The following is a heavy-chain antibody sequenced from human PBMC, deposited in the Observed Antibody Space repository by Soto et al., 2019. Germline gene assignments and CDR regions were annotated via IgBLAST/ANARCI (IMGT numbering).Heavy chain of an antibody. V-gene: IGHV1-2*04. J-gene: IGHJ6*02. D-gene: IGHD5-18*01. CDR1: GYTFTGYY. Sequence: ASVKVSCKASGYTFTGYYMHWVRQAPGQGLEWMGWINPNSGGTNYAQKFQGWVTMTRDTSISTAYMELSRLRSDDTAVYYCSREGYSYDNRYYGMDVWGQGTTVT. CDR2: INPNSGGT. CDR3: SREGYSYDNRYYGMDV.